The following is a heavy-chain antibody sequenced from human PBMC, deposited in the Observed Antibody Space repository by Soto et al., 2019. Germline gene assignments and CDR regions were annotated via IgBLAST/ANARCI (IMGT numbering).Heavy chain of an antibody. D-gene: IGHD6-19*01. CDR1: GFTFSDYY. Sequence: GGSLRLSCAASGFTFSDYYMSWIRQAPGKGLEWVSYISSSGSTIYYADSVKGRFTISRDNAKNSLYLQMNSLRAEDTAVYYCASESFRSSGWYQGFDPWGQGTMVTVYS. J-gene: IGHJ5*02. V-gene: IGHV3-11*01. CDR2: ISSSGSTI. CDR3: ASESFRSSGWYQGFDP.